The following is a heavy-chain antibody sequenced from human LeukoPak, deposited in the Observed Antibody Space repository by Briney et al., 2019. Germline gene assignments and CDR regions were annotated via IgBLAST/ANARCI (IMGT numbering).Heavy chain of an antibody. Sequence: GGSLRLSCAASGFTFSSYAMHWVRQAPGKGLEWVAVISYDGSNKYYADSVKGRFTISRDNSKNTLHLQMNSLRAEDTAVYYCARERTGHDAFDIWGQGTMVTVSS. V-gene: IGHV3-30-3*01. CDR2: ISYDGSNK. D-gene: IGHD1-1*01. CDR1: GFTFSSYA. CDR3: ARERTGHDAFDI. J-gene: IGHJ3*02.